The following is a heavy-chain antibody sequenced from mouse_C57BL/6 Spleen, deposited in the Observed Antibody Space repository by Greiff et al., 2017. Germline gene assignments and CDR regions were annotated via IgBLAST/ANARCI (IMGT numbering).Heavy chain of an antibody. CDR2: INPGSGGT. V-gene: IGHV1-54*01. Sequence: QVQLQQSGAELVRPGTSVKVSCKASGYAFTNYLIEWVKQRPGQGLEWIGVINPGSGGTNYNEKFKGKATLTADKSSSTAYMQLSSLTSEDSAVYFCAWGYYAMDYWGQGTSVTVSS. CDR1: GYAFTNYL. CDR3: AWGYYAMDY. J-gene: IGHJ4*01.